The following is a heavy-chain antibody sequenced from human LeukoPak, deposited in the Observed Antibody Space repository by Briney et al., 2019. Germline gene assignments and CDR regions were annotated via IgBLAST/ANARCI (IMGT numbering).Heavy chain of an antibody. D-gene: IGHD4-23*01. CDR3: AKDRTVEASYWYFDL. V-gene: IGHV3-23*01. J-gene: IGHJ2*01. Sequence: GGSLRLSCAASGFTFSSYAMSWVRQAPGKGLEWVSGISSSGSGGNTYYADSVKGRFTISRDSSKNTLFLYMNTLRAEDTAIYYCAKDRTVEASYWYFDLWGRGTLVTVSS. CDR1: GFTFSSYA. CDR2: ISSSGSGGNT.